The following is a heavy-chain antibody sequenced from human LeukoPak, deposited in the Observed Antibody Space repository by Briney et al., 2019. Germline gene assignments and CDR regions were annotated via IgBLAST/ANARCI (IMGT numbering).Heavy chain of an antibody. CDR1: GLTFSSYQ. J-gene: IGHJ4*02. CDR3: ARGGSSCFDS. Sequence: GGSLRLSCAASGLTFSSYQMSSVRHAPGKGLEWVSYISRSSRTINYADSVKGRFTTSRDNAKNSLCLQMNNLRDEDTAVYYCARGGSSCFDSWGQGTLVTVSS. V-gene: IGHV3-48*02. CDR2: ISRSSRTI. D-gene: IGHD6-13*01.